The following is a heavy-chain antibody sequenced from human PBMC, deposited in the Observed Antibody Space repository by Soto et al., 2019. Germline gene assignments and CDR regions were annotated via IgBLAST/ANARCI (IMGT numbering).Heavy chain of an antibody. V-gene: IGHV1-46*01. CDR2: INPSGGST. CDR1: GYTFTSYH. CDR3: ARDNGYCSGGSCYPKWWFDP. J-gene: IGHJ5*02. Sequence: GASVKVSCKASGYTFTSYHMHWVRQAPGQGLEWMGIINPSGGSTSYAQKFQGRVTMTRDTSTSTVYMELSSLRSEDTAVYYCARDNGYCSGGSCYPKWWFDPWGQGTLVTVSS. D-gene: IGHD2-15*01.